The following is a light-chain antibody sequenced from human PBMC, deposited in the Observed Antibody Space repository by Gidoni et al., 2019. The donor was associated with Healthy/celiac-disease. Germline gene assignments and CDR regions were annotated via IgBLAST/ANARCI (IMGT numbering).Light chain of an antibody. CDR3: QQYGSSLWT. V-gene: IGKV3-20*01. Sequence: EIVLTPSPVTLSLSPGERATLSCRASQSVSSSYLAWYQQKPGQAPRLLIYGASSRATGIPDRFSGSGSGTDVTLTISRLEPEDFAVYYCQQYGSSLWTFGQGTKVEIK. CDR2: GAS. J-gene: IGKJ1*01. CDR1: QSVSSSY.